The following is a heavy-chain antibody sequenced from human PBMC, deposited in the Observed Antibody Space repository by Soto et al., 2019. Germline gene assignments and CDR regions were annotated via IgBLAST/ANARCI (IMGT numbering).Heavy chain of an antibody. Sequence: ASVKVSCKVSGYTLTELSMHCVRPAHGKGLEWMGGFDPEDGETIYAQKFQGRVTMTEDTSTDTAYMELSSLRSEDTAVYYCATVGLGYYYGSGSRGAFDIWGQGTMVTVSS. CDR3: ATVGLGYYYGSGSRGAFDI. D-gene: IGHD3-10*01. CDR2: FDPEDGET. J-gene: IGHJ3*02. CDR1: GYTLTELS. V-gene: IGHV1-24*01.